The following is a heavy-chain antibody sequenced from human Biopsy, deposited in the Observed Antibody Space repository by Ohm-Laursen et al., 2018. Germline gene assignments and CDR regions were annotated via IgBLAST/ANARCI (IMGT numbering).Heavy chain of an antibody. CDR1: GDTFSRSA. J-gene: IGHJ6*02. CDR2: IIPIVGII. CDR3: ARGGSGSGYYGMDV. D-gene: IGHD3-10*01. V-gene: IGHV1-69*04. Sequence: SSVKVSCKPSGDTFSRSAFFWVRQAPGQGLVYLGRIIPIVGIINHAQTFQGRITLTADKSTFMVYMELSRLRSDDTAIYYCARGGSGSGYYGMDVWGQGATVSVSS.